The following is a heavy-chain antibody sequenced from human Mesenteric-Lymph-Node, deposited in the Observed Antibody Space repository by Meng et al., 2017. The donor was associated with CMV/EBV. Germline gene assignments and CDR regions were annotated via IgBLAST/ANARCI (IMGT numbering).Heavy chain of an antibody. D-gene: IGHD4-17*01. CDR3: ARPLRTLYYYYGMDV. V-gene: IGHV4-34*01. J-gene: IGHJ6*02. CDR1: GGSFSGYY. Sequence: SQTLSLTCAVYGGSFSGYYWSWIRQPPGKGLEWIGEINHSGSTNYNPSLKSRVTISVDTSKNQFSLKLSSVTAADTAVYYCARPLRTLYYYYGMDVWGQGTTVTVSS. CDR2: INHSGST.